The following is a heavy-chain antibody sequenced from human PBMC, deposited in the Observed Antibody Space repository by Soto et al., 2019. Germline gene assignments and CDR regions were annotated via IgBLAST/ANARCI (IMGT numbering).Heavy chain of an antibody. V-gene: IGHV1-3*01. CDR3: ASNPRGGWSLDY. Sequence: ASVKVSCKASGYTFTSYAMHWVRQAPGQRLEWMGWINAGNGNTKYSQKFQGRVTITRDTSASTAYMELSSLRSEDTAVYYCASNPRGGWSLDYWGQGTLVTVSS. D-gene: IGHD6-19*01. CDR1: GYTFTSYA. CDR2: INAGNGNT. J-gene: IGHJ4*02.